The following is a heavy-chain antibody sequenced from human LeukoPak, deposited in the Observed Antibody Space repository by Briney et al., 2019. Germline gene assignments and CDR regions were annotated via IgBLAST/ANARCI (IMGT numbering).Heavy chain of an antibody. CDR1: GFTFSSYW. V-gene: IGHV3-74*01. J-gene: IGHJ6*04. CDR3: ARDSMVRGVIRQYYYGMDV. Sequence: PGGSLRLSCAASGFTFSSYWMHWVRQAPGKGLVWVSRINSDGSSTSYADSAKGRFTISRDNAKNTLYLQMNSLRAEDTAVYYCARDSMVRGVIRQYYYGMDVWGKGTTVTVSS. CDR2: INSDGSST. D-gene: IGHD3-10*01.